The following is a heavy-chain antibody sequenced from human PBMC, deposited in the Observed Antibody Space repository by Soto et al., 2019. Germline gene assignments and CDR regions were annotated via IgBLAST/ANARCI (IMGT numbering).Heavy chain of an antibody. CDR2: IYYSGST. D-gene: IGHD4-17*01. J-gene: IGHJ4*02. V-gene: IGHV4-61*01. Sequence: SETLSLTCTVSGGSVSSGSYYWSWIRQPPGKGLEWIGYIYYSGSTNYNPSLKSRVTISVDTSKNQFSLKLSSVTAADTAVYYCAREIYGDFDYWGQGTLVTVS. CDR3: AREIYGDFDY. CDR1: GGSVSSGSYY.